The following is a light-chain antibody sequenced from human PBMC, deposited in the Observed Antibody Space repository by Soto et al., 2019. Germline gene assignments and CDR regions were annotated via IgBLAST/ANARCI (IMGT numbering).Light chain of an antibody. CDR3: QQYNIWPQT. CDR1: QNLRSS. CDR2: GAS. Sequence: VMTQSPATLSVSPGERATLSCRASQNLRSSLAWYQQKPGQAPRLLIYGASTRSTDIPARFSGSGSVTEFTPTISSLQTEDFAVYFCQQYNIWPQTFGQGTKVDIK. V-gene: IGKV3-15*01. J-gene: IGKJ1*01.